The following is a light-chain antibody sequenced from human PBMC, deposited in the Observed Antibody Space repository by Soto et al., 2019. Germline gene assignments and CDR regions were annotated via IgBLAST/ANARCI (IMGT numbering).Light chain of an antibody. J-gene: IGLJ1*01. V-gene: IGLV2-11*01. Sequence: QSVLTQPRSVSGSPGQSVTISCTGTSSEVGGYNFVSWYQQHPGKAPKVMIYDVSKRPSGVPDRFSGSKSGNTASLTISGLQAEDEAHYYCCSYGGSYTYVFGNGTKVTAL. CDR3: CSYGGSYTYV. CDR2: DVS. CDR1: SSEVGGYNF.